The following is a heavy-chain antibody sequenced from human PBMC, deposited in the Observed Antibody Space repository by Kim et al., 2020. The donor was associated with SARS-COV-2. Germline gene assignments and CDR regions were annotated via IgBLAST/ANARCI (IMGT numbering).Heavy chain of an antibody. CDR3: AKDHPSSGWPAFDS. D-gene: IGHD6-19*01. V-gene: IGHV3-23*01. CDR1: GFTFSSRA. Sequence: GGSLRLSCAASGFTFSSRAMSWVRQAPGKGPEWVASVNTGGNAYYADSVKGRFTVSRDVTRDTLDLPVNSLKAEDTALYFCAKDHPSSGWPAFDSWAQGTLVTVSS. J-gene: IGHJ4*02. CDR2: VNTGGNA.